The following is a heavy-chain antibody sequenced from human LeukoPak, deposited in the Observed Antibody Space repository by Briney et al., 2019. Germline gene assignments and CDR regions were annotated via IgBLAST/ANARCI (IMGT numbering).Heavy chain of an antibody. D-gene: IGHD3-22*01. CDR1: GFTFSSYA. J-gene: IGHJ4*02. V-gene: IGHV3-23*01. Sequence: GGSLRLSCAASGFTFSSYAMSWVRQAPGKGLEWVSAISGSGGSTYYADSVKGRFTISRDNAKNSLYLQMNSLRAEDTAVYYCASIKLHYDPDYWGQGTLVTVSS. CDR2: ISGSGGST. CDR3: ASIKLHYDPDY.